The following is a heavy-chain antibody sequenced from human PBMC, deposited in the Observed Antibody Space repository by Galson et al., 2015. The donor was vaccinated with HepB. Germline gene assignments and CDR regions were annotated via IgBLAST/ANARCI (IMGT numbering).Heavy chain of an antibody. V-gene: IGHV5-51*01. Sequence: SGAEVKKPGESLKISCKGSGYSFPNYWIGWVRQMPGKGLEWMGIIYPADSGTRYSPSFQGQVTISADKSIITAYLQWSSLKASDTAMYYCASRDDYGGRNLQHWGQGTLVTAS. D-gene: IGHD4-23*01. CDR1: GYSFPNYW. CDR2: IYPADSGT. J-gene: IGHJ1*01. CDR3: ASRDDYGGRNLQH.